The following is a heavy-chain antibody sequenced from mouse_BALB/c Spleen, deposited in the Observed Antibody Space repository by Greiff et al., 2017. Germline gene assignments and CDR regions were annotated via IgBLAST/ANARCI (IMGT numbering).Heavy chain of an antibody. Sequence: VQLKQSGPGLVKPSQSLSLTCTVTGYSITSDYAWNWIRQFPGNKLEWMGYISYSGSTSYNPSLKSRISITRDTSKNQFFLQLNSVTTEDTATYYCARLLRLHYAMDYWGQGTSGTVSS. CDR3: ARLLRLHYAMDY. CDR1: GYSITSDYA. J-gene: IGHJ4*01. D-gene: IGHD1-2*01. V-gene: IGHV3-2*02. CDR2: ISYSGST.